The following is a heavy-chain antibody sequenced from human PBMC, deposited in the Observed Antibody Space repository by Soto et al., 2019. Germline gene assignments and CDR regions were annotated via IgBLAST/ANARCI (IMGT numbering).Heavy chain of an antibody. CDR1: GGSFSGYY. J-gene: IGHJ5*02. V-gene: IGHV4-34*01. D-gene: IGHD3-16*01. CDR2: INHSGST. Sequence: SETLSLTCAVYGGSFSGYYWSWIRQPPGKGLEWIGEINHSGSTNYNPSLKSRVTISVDTSKNQFSLKLNSVTAADTAVYYCARGRYAIWFDPWGQGTLVTVSS. CDR3: ARGRYAIWFDP.